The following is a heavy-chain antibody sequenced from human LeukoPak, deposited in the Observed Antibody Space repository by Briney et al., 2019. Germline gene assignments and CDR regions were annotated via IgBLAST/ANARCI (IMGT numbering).Heavy chain of an antibody. J-gene: IGHJ5*02. CDR1: GGSISSISYY. Sequence: SETLSLTCTVSGGSISSISYYWGWIRQPPGKGLEWIGSMYHNGSTYYTPSLKSRVTISVDTSKNQFSLKLTSVTAADTAVYYCARHPSGRMWLQQGGWFDPWGQGTLVTVSS. D-gene: IGHD5-24*01. CDR2: MYHNGST. V-gene: IGHV4-39*01. CDR3: ARHPSGRMWLQQGGWFDP.